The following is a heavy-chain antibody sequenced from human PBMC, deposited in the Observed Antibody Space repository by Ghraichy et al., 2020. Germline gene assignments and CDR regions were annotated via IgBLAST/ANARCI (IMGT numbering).Heavy chain of an antibody. D-gene: IGHD6-6*01. V-gene: IGHV3-23*01. CDR3: AKARGAAARLSFGDYYYYYGMDV. J-gene: IGHJ6*02. CDR2: ISGSGGST. Sequence: LSLTCAASGFTFSSYAMSWVRQAPGKGLEWVSAISGSGGSTYYADSVKGRFTISRDNSKNTLYLQMNSLRAEDTAVYYCAKARGAAARLSFGDYYYYYGMDVWGQGTTVTVSS. CDR1: GFTFSSYA.